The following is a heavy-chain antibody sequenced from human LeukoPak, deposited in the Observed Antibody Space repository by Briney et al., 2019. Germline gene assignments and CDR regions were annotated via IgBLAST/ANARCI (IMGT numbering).Heavy chain of an antibody. D-gene: IGHD6-19*01. Sequence: GGSLKLSCAASGFTFSGSAMHWVRQASGKGLEWVGRIRSKANSYATAYAASVKGRFTISRDDSKNTACLQMNSLKTEDTAVYYCTTRHIAVAGTDDYWGQGTLVTVSS. CDR1: GFTFSGSA. CDR3: TTRHIAVAGTDDY. V-gene: IGHV3-73*01. CDR2: IRSKANSYAT. J-gene: IGHJ4*02.